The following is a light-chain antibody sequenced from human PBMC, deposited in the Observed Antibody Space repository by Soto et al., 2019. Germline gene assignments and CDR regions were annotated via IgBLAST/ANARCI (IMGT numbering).Light chain of an antibody. CDR1: DIGGKS. J-gene: IGLJ1*01. CDR2: DIR. Sequence: SYELTQPRSVSVAPGQTARITCGADDIGGKSVHWYQRKPGQAPVLVVYDIRDRPSGIPERFSGSNSGNTATLTISRVEAGDEADYYCQVWDSSSDHYVFGTGTKVTVL. CDR3: QVWDSSSDHYV. V-gene: IGLV3-21*02.